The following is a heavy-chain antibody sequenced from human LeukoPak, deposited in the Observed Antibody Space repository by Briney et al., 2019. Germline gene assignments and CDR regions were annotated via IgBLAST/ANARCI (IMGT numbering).Heavy chain of an antibody. CDR2: IYPGDSNT. CDR3: ARGVDGSGSSVAFDI. Sequence: GESLKISCKGSGYSLTTYWIGWVRQMPGKGLEWMGIIYPGDSNTIYSPSFQGQVTISADKSISTASLQWSSLKASDTAMYYCARGVDGSGSSVAFDIWGQGTMVTVSS. J-gene: IGHJ3*02. D-gene: IGHD3-10*01. CDR1: GYSLTTYW. V-gene: IGHV5-51*01.